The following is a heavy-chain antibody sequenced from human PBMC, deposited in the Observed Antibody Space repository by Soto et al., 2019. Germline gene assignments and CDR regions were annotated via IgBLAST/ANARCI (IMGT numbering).Heavy chain of an antibody. Sequence: SETLSLTCTVSGGSISSSSYYWGWIRQPPGKGLEWIGSIYYSGSTYYNPSLKSRVTISVDTSKNQFSLKLSSVTAADTAVYYCARAVVAATQGAFDIWGQGTMVTVSS. J-gene: IGHJ3*02. CDR1: GGSISSSSYY. V-gene: IGHV4-39*01. D-gene: IGHD2-15*01. CDR3: ARAVVAATQGAFDI. CDR2: IYYSGST.